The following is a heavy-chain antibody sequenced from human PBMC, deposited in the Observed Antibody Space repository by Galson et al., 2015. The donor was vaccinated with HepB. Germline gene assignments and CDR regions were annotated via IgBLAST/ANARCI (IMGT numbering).Heavy chain of an antibody. CDR3: ARATWRDKEWPIFDS. CDR1: GFSLRNYA. D-gene: IGHD1-1*01. Sequence: SLRLSCAASGFSLRNYAMAWVRQAPGKGQEGVSRRTSVDVISSTYVDTVRGLFIVSTAHSRNTGYLQMSSLRVDETAIYYCARATWRDKEWPIFDSWGQGTLVTVSS. J-gene: IGHJ4*02. V-gene: IGHV3-23*01. CDR2: RTSVDVIS.